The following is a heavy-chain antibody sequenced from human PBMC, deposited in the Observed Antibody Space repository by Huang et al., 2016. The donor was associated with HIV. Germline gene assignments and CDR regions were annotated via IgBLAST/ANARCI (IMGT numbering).Heavy chain of an antibody. J-gene: IGHJ6*03. D-gene: IGHD5-18*01. Sequence: QVQLVQSGAEVKKPGASVKVSCKASGYTFSSFGISWVRQAPGQGLEVVGWISVYNGNTKFAQRFQGRLTMTTDTSTSTAYMGRRSLRSDDTAVYYCARGGGIQLWLLGYYYMDVWGNGTTVTVSS. CDR1: GYTFSSFG. CDR3: ARGGGIQLWLLGYYYMDV. V-gene: IGHV1-18*01. CDR2: ISVYNGNT.